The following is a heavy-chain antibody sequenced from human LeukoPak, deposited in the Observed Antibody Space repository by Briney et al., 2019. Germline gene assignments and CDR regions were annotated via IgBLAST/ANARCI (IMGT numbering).Heavy chain of an antibody. J-gene: IGHJ4*02. CDR1: GFTFSSYW. V-gene: IGHV3-7*01. Sequence: GGSLRLSCAASGFTFSSYWMNWVRQAPGKGLEWVANIKQDGGEIHYVDSVKGRFTISRDNAKNSLSLQMNSLRAADTGVYFCARSSYLRFLECPFDFWGQGTLVTVSS. D-gene: IGHD3-3*01. CDR3: ARSSYLRFLECPFDF. CDR2: IKQDGGEI.